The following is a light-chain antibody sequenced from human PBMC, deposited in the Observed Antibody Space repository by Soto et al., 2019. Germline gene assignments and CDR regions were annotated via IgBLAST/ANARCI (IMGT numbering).Light chain of an antibody. CDR2: GNN. CDR1: RSNIGAGND. V-gene: IGLV1-40*01. CDR3: QSYDSSLSGSV. J-gene: IGLJ2*01. Sequence: SVLTQPPSVSGAPGQRVTISCTGSRSNIGAGNDVHRYQQLPGTAPKLLIYGNNNRPSGVPDRFPGSKSGASAALAITGLRAEDEADYYCQSYDSSLSGSVFGGGTKVTVL.